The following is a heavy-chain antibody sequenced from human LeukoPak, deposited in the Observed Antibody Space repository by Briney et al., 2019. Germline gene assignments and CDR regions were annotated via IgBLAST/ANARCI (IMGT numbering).Heavy chain of an antibody. CDR2: INHSGST. CDR3: ARAGYYYYYMDV. J-gene: IGHJ6*03. CDR1: GGSFSGYY. Sequence: SETLSLTCAVYGGSFSGYYCIWIRQPPGKGLEWIGEINHSGSTNYNPSLKSRVTISVDTSKNQFSLKLSSVTAADTAVYYCARAGYYYYYMDVWGKGTTVTVSS. V-gene: IGHV4-34*01.